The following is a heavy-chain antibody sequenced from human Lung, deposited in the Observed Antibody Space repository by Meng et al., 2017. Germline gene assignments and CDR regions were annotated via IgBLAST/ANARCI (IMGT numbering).Heavy chain of an antibody. J-gene: IGHJ4*02. CDR3: ARGPTTMAHDFDY. CDR1: GGSFSDYY. D-gene: IGHD4-11*01. Sequence: QGHLKQGGAGLLKPPETLSLPCVVSGGSFSDYYWSWIRQPPGKGLEWIGEINHSGSTNYNPSLESRATISVDTSQNNLSLKLSSVTAADSAVYYCARGPTTMAHDFDYWGQGTLVTVSS. CDR2: INHSGST. V-gene: IGHV4-34*01.